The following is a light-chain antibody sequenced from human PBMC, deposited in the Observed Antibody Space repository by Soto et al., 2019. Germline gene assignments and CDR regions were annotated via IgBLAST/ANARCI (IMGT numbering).Light chain of an antibody. V-gene: IGKV3-11*01. Sequence: EVVLTQSPGTLSLSPGGRATLSCRASQSVTNNLAWYQQKPGQAPRLLISDASTRATGIPDRFSGSGSGTDFTLTISDVQPEDFALYYCHQRQSWPRTFGQGTKVDI. CDR1: QSVTNN. J-gene: IGKJ1*01. CDR2: DAS. CDR3: HQRQSWPRT.